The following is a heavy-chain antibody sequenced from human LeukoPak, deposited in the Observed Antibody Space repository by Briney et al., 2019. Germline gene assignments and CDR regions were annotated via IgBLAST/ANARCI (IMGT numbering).Heavy chain of an antibody. CDR1: GYTFTSYY. D-gene: IGHD4-17*01. V-gene: IGHV1-46*01. CDR3: SLSVTGYDY. Sequence: ASVKVSCKASGYTFTSYYMHWVRQAPGQGLEWMGIINPSGGSTSYAQKFQGRVTMTRDTSTSTVYMELSGLRSEDTAVYYCSLSVTGYDYWGQGTLVTVSS. J-gene: IGHJ4*02. CDR2: INPSGGST.